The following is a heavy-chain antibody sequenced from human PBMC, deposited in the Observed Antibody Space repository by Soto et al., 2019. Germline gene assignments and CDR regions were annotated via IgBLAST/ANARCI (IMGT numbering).Heavy chain of an antibody. Sequence: QVQLVQSGAEVKKPGSSVKVSCKASGDTFSSYAITWVRQAPGQGLEWMGGVIPMFGTPNYAQKFQDRVTITADDSTNTAYMDLSSLRSDDPAVYYLAIMYSSGWGGALGYWGQGTLVSVSS. CDR2: VIPMFGTP. D-gene: IGHD6-19*01. V-gene: IGHV1-69*12. J-gene: IGHJ4*02. CDR3: AIMYSSGWGGALGY. CDR1: GDTFSSYA.